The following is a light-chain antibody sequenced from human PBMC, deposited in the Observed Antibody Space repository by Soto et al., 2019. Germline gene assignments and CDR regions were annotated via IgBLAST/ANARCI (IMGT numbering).Light chain of an antibody. V-gene: IGKV3-20*01. J-gene: IGKJ1*01. CDR2: AAS. CDR3: QQYGTSPWA. CDR1: QSVGRNY. Sequence: EIVLTQFPGTLSLSPGERATLSCRASQSVGRNYVAWYQQKPGQAPRVIMYAASNRASGFPDRFSGSGSGSDFTLTISRLEPEDFAVYYFQQYGTSPWAFGLGTKVEIK.